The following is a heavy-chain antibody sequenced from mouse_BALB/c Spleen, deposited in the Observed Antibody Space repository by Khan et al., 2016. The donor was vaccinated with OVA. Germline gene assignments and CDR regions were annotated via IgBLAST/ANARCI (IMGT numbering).Heavy chain of an antibody. CDR2: ISYSGST. J-gene: IGHJ2*01. Sequence: EVKLLESGPSLVKPSQTLSLTCSVTGDSITSGYWNWIRKFPGNKLEYMGYISYSGSTYYNPSLKSRISITRDTSKNQHYLQLNSMTTEDSATYYCAGTSYYGNYDLDYWGQGTTLTVSS. D-gene: IGHD2-10*01. CDR3: AGTSYYGNYDLDY. V-gene: IGHV3-8*02. CDR1: GDSITSGY.